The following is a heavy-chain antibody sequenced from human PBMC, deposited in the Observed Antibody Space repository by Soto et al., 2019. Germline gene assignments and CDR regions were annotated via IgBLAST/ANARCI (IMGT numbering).Heavy chain of an antibody. D-gene: IGHD3-10*01. CDR2: ISAYNGNT. J-gene: IGHJ3*02. Sequence: QVQLVQSGAEVKKPGASVKVSCKASGYTFTSYGISWVRQAPGQGLEWMGWISAYNGNTNYAQKLQGRVTMTTDTATSTAYMELRSLRSDDTAVYYCASRPRSWFGESHAFDIWGQGTMVTVSS. CDR1: GYTFTSYG. V-gene: IGHV1-18*01. CDR3: ASRPRSWFGESHAFDI.